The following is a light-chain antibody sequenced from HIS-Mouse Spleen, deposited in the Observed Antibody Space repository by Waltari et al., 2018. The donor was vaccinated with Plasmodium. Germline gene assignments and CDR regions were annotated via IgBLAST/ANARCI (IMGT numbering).Light chain of an antibody. CDR1: NLGRKS. J-gene: IGLJ2*01. Sequence: SYVLTQPPSVSVAPRQAARTTSGGNNLGRKSLNWYQQKPGQAPALVVYDDSDRPSGIPERFSGSNSGNTATLTISRVEAGDEADYYCQVWDSSSDHVVFGGGTKLTVL. CDR3: QVWDSSSDHVV. CDR2: DDS. V-gene: IGLV3-21*02.